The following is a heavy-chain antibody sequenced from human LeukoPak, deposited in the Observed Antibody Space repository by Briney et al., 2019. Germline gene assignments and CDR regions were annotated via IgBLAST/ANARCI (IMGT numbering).Heavy chain of an antibody. Sequence: PSETLSLTCTVSGGSINTYYWSWIRQPPGKGLEWIGYISYSGNTNYDPSLKRRVTISVDTSKNQFSLKLSSVTAADTAVYYCARVRKTQIYNYGSLDYYYYMDVWGKGTTVTVSS. CDR3: ARVRKTQIYNYGSLDYYYYMDV. V-gene: IGHV4-59*01. J-gene: IGHJ6*03. D-gene: IGHD5-18*01. CDR2: ISYSGNT. CDR1: GGSINTYY.